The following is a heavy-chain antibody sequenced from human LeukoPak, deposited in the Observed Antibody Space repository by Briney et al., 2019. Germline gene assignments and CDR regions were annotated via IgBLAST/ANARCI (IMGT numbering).Heavy chain of an antibody. CDR1: GFTLSDYY. CDR3: AREEYSSSLSY. CDR2: ISNSGFTT. V-gene: IGHV3-11*01. D-gene: IGHD6-6*01. J-gene: IGHJ4*02. Sequence: GGSLRLSCAASGFTLSDYYVSWIRQAPGKGLEWVAFISNSGFTTYYADSVKGRFTVSRDNAKDSVSLQMNSLRAEDTAVYYCAREEYSSSLSYWGQGTLVTVSS.